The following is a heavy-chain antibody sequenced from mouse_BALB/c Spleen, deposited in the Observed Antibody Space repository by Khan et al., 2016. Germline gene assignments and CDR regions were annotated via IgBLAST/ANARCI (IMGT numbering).Heavy chain of an antibody. CDR1: GYTFTDYT. CDR2: FNPNIGGI. V-gene: IGHV1-18*01. Sequence: VRLQQSGPELVKPGASVKISCKASGYTFTDYTMHWVKQSHGKSLEWIGGFNPNIGGINYNQRFKDKATLTVDTSSSTAYMELRSLTSEDSAVYCCARRAGFNNWGQGTTLTVSS. J-gene: IGHJ2*01. CDR3: ARRAGFNN. D-gene: IGHD3-3*01.